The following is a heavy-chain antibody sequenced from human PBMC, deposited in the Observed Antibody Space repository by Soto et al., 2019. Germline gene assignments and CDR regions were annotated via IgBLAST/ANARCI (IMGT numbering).Heavy chain of an antibody. J-gene: IGHJ2*01. CDR2: IWHDGSGT. D-gene: IGHD1-26*01. CDR1: GFVFTTYG. V-gene: IGHV3-33*01. Sequence: QVKLVESGGGVVQPGRSLRLSCAASGFVFTTYGMHWVRQAPGKGLEWVGVIWHDGSGTYYADALKGRFTISRDNSKNTLFLQMDSLTVEDTAVYYCVRDPVALRNRVRVSYFNLWGRGTQVTVSS. CDR3: VRDPVALRNRVRVSYFNL.